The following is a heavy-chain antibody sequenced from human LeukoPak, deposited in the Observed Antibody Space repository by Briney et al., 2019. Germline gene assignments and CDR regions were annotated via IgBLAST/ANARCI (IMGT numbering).Heavy chain of an antibody. V-gene: IGHV4-39*01. D-gene: IGHD7-27*01. J-gene: IGHJ4*02. Sequence: SETLSLTCTVSGGSISSSSYYWGWIRQPPGKGLEWIGSIYYSGSTYYNPSLKSRVTISVDTSKNQFSLKLSSVTAADTAVYYCARLTGEYFDYWGQGTLVTVSS. CDR2: IYYSGST. CDR3: ARLTGEYFDY. CDR1: GGSISSSSYY.